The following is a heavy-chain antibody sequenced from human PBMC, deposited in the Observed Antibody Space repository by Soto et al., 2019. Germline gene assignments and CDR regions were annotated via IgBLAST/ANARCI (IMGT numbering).Heavy chain of an antibody. CDR3: ARGEFDRIGNYNAGWFAP. CDR1: GYTFTAYY. V-gene: IGHV1-2*02. CDR2: INPNSGGT. D-gene: IGHD4-4*01. J-gene: IGHJ5*02. Sequence: QVQLVQSGAEVKKPGASVKVSCKASGYTFTAYYMHWLRQAPGQGLEWMGWINPNSGGTNYAQRFQGRVTVTNDTSMSTTYMELSSLGSDDTAVYSCARGEFDRIGNYNAGWFAPWGQGTLVTVSS.